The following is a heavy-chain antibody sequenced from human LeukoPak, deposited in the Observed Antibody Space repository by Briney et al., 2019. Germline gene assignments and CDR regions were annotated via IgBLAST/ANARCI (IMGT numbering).Heavy chain of an antibody. CDR2: ISGSGGST. J-gene: IGHJ4*02. Sequence: GASLRLSCAASGFTFSSYAMSWVRQAPGKGLEWVSAISGSGGSTYYADSVKGRFTISRDNSKNTLYLQMNSLRAEDTAVYYCAKDNSGGGILEVATTYFDYWGQGTLVTVSS. CDR3: AKDNSGGGILEVATTYFDY. D-gene: IGHD5-24*01. V-gene: IGHV3-23*01. CDR1: GFTFSSYA.